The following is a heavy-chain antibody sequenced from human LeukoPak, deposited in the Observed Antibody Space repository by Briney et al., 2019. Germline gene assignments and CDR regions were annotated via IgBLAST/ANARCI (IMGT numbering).Heavy chain of an antibody. Sequence: PSETLSLTCAVYGGSFSGYYWSWIRQPPGKGLEWIGEINHSGSTNYNPSLKSRVTISVDTSKNQFSLKLSSVTAADTAVYYCARGETGATYSFDYWGQGTLVTVSS. CDR2: INHSGST. CDR1: GGSFSGYY. CDR3: ARGETGATYSFDY. V-gene: IGHV4-34*01. D-gene: IGHD1-26*01. J-gene: IGHJ4*02.